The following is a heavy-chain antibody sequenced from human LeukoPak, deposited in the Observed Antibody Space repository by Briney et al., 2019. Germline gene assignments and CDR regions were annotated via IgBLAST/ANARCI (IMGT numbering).Heavy chain of an antibody. CDR1: GYTFTGYY. J-gene: IGHJ4*02. CDR2: INPNSGGT. V-gene: IGHV1-2*02. CDR3: ARAVVVVPAAPPGY. Sequence: AASVKVSCKASGYTFTGYYMHWVRQAPGQGLEWMGWINPNSGGTNYAQKFQGRVTMTRDTSISTAYMELSRLRSDDTAVYYCARAVVVVPAAPPGYWGQRTLVTVSS. D-gene: IGHD2-2*01.